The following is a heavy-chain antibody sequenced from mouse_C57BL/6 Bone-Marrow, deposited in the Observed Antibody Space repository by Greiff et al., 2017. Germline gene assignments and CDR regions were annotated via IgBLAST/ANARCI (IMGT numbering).Heavy chain of an antibody. CDR2: INPSSGYT. CDR1: GYTFTGYW. J-gene: IGHJ4*01. V-gene: IGHV1-7*01. CDR3: ARDGRAMDY. Sequence: VKLIESGAELAKPGASVKLSCTASGYTFTGYWMHWVHQRPGKGLEWIGYINPSSGYTKYNQKFKDKATLTADKSSSTAYMQLSSLTYEDSAVYYCARDGRAMDYWGQGTSVTVSS.